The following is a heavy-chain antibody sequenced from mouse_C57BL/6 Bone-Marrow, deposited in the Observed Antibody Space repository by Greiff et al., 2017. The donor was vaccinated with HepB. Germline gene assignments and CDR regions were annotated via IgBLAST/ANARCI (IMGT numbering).Heavy chain of an antibody. CDR1: GYTFTSYD. D-gene: IGHD2-4*01. CDR2: IYPRDGST. Sequence: VKLMESGPELVKPGASVKLSWKASGYTFTSYDINWVKQRPGQGLEWIGWIYPRDGSTKYNEKFKGKATLTVDTSSSTAYMELHSLTSEDSAVYFCARSGIYYDYDCAYWGQGTLVTVSA. V-gene: IGHV1-85*01. J-gene: IGHJ3*01. CDR3: ARSGIYYDYDCAY.